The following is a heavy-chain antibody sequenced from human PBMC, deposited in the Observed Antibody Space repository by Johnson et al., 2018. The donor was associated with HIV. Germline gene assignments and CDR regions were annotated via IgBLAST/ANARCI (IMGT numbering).Heavy chain of an antibody. CDR1: GFTFSDYY. CDR2: ISSSGAGI. CDR3: ARTRQGAFDI. V-gene: IGHV3-11*04. J-gene: IGHJ3*02. Sequence: QVQLVESGGGLMQPGGSLRLSCAASGFTFSDYYMTWIRQVPGKGLECVAYISSSGAGIYYADSVKGRFTISRDNAKNSLYLQMNILRAEDTAVYYCARTRQGAFDIWGQGTMVTVSS.